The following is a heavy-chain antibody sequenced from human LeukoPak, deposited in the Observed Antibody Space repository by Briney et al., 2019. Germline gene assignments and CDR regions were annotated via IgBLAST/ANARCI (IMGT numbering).Heavy chain of an antibody. D-gene: IGHD6-13*01. V-gene: IGHV4-61*01. CDR2: IYYSGST. J-gene: IGHJ2*01. CDR1: GGSVSSGSYY. CDR3: ARVRTGYSSSWSPNHWYCDL. Sequence: SETLSSTCTVSGGSVSSGSYYWSWIRQPPGKGLEWIGYIYYSGSTNYNPSLESRVTISVDTSKNQFSLKLSSVTAADTAVYYCARVRTGYSSSWSPNHWYCDLWGRGTLVTVSS.